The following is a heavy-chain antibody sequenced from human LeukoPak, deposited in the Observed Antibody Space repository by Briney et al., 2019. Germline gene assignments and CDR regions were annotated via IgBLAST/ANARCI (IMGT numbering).Heavy chain of an antibody. CDR2: IYTSGTT. CDR3: ARDSGTTGEVKFDP. CDR1: NGSISIYY. V-gene: IGHV4-4*07. D-gene: IGHD3-10*01. Sequence: PSETLSLTCTVSNGSISIYYWSWIRQPAGKGLEWVGRIYTSGTTNYNPSLKSRVTMSVDTSKNQFSLKLTSVTAADTAVYYCARDSGTTGEVKFDPWGQGTLVTVSS. J-gene: IGHJ5*02.